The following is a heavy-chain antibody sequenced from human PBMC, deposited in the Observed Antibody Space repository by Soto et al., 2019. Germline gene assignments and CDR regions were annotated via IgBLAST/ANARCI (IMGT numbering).Heavy chain of an antibody. J-gene: IGHJ4*02. Sequence: PGGSLILSCQASGGRFMDYCIDWIRQGPGKRLEWISYISVTSDDTKYADSVKGRFTISRDNAANFVFLHMNSLRDEDTAVYFCARSLRATSPLSYWGQGTPVTVSS. V-gene: IGHV3-11*06. CDR1: GGRFMDYC. D-gene: IGHD3-10*01. CDR3: ARSLRATSPLSY. CDR2: ISVTSDDT.